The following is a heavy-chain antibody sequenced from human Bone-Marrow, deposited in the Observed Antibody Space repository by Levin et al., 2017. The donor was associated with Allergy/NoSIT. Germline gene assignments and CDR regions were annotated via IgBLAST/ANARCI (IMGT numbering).Heavy chain of an antibody. Sequence: PGGSLRLSCAASGFTFDDYAMHWVRQAPGKGLEWVSGISWNSGSIGYADSVKGRFTISRDNAKNSLYLQMNSLRAEDTALYYCARRLDSDRYSGSYSPFDYWGQGTLVTVSS. V-gene: IGHV3-9*01. CDR3: ARRLDSDRYSGSYSPFDY. D-gene: IGHD1-26*01. CDR2: ISWNSGSI. J-gene: IGHJ4*02. CDR1: GFTFDDYA.